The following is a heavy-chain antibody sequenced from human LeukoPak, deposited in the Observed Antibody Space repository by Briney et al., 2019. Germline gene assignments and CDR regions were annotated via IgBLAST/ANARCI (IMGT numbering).Heavy chain of an antibody. J-gene: IGHJ4*02. V-gene: IGHV4-39*01. CDR2: IYYSGST. CDR3: ARLAKLGYCSSTSCYDY. Sequence: SETLSLTCTVSGGSISSSSYYWGWIRQPPGKGLEWIGSIYYSGSTYYNPSLKSRVTISVDTSKNQFSLKLSSVTAADTAVYYCARLAKLGYCSSTSCYDYWGQGTLVTVSS. D-gene: IGHD2-2*01. CDR1: GGSISSSSYY.